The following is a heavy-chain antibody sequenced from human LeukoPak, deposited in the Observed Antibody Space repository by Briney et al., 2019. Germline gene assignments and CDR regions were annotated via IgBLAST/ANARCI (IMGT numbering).Heavy chain of an antibody. V-gene: IGHV1-8*01. J-gene: IGHJ4*02. D-gene: IGHD3-3*01. CDR1: GYTFTSYD. CDR2: MNPNSGNT. Sequence: ASVNVSCKASGYTFTSYDINWVRQATGQGLEWMGWMNPNSGNTGYAQKFQGRVTMTRNTSISTAYMELSSLRSEDTAVYYCARVSSRRFLEWLFGYWGQGTLVTVSS. CDR3: ARVSSRRFLEWLFGY.